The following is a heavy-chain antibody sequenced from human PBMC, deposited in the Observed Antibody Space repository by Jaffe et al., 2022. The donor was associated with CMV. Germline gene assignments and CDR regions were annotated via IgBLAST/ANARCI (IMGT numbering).Heavy chain of an antibody. Sequence: EVQLVESGGGLVQPGGSLRLSCAASGFTFSTYWMHWVRQAPGQGLVWVSRISYEESSTDYADSVKGRFTISRDNAENTVYLQMNSLRAEDTAIYYCARGGSYTAMALVYGGQGTRVTVSS. CDR1: GFTFSTYW. CDR3: ARGGSYTAMALVY. CDR2: ISYEESST. D-gene: IGHD5-18*01. J-gene: IGHJ4*02. V-gene: IGHV3-74*01.